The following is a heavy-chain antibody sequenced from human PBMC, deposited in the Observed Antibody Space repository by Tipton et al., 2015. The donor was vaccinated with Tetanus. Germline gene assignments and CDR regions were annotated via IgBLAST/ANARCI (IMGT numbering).Heavy chain of an antibody. Sequence: TLSLTCTVSGGSVSSGSYYWSWIRQPPGKGLEWIGYIYYSGSTNYNPPLKSRVTISVDTSKNQFPLKLSSVTAADTAVYYCARGGFGEFPDYWGQGTLVTVSS. V-gene: IGHV4-61*01. D-gene: IGHD3-10*01. CDR2: IYYSGST. J-gene: IGHJ4*02. CDR3: ARGGFGEFPDY. CDR1: GGSVSSGSYY.